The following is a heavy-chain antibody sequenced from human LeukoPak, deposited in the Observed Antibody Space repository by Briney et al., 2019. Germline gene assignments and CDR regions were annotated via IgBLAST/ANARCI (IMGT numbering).Heavy chain of an antibody. Sequence: SETLSLTCTVSGGSISSYYWSWIRQPPGKGLEWIGYIYYSGSTNYNPSLKSRVTISVDTSRNQFSLKLSSVTTADTAVYYCARGGEAWFDYWGQGTLVTVSS. CDR1: GGSISSYY. J-gene: IGHJ4*02. CDR2: IYYSGST. D-gene: IGHD2-21*01. V-gene: IGHV4-59*01. CDR3: ARGGEAWFDY.